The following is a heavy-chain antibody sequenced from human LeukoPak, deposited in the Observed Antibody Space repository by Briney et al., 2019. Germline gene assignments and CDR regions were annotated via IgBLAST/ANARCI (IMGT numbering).Heavy chain of an antibody. J-gene: IGHJ4*02. CDR2: ISTYNGNT. V-gene: IGHV1-18*01. CDR3: TRGYFDY. Sequence: ASVKVSCKASGYTFTTYGISLVRQAPGQGLECMGWISTYNGNTNYAQKFQDRVIITTDTSTSTAYMELRSLGSDDTAVYYCTRGYFDYWGQGTLVTVSS. CDR1: GYTFTTYG.